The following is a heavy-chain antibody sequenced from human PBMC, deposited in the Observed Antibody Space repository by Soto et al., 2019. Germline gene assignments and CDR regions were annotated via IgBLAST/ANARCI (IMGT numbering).Heavy chain of an antibody. Sequence: QVQLVQSGAAVKKPGASVKVSCKASGYTFPSYGISWVRQAPGQGLEWMGWISSYNGNTNYAQKLQGTVTMTTDTSPSTSYRELRSLRCQDTAVYYWERDAGASGELYDWGQGILVTVPS. CDR2: ISSYNGNT. J-gene: IGHJ4*02. V-gene: IGHV1-18*01. D-gene: IGHD3-10*01. CDR1: GYTFPSYG. CDR3: ERDAGASGELYD.